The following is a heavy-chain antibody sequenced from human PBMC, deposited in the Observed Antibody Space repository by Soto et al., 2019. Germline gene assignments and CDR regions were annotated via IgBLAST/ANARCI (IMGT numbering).Heavy chain of an antibody. CDR2: IYYSGST. J-gene: IGHJ4*02. V-gene: IGHV4-39*01. CDR1: GGSISSSSYY. D-gene: IGHD3-22*01. Sequence: SETLSLTCTVSGGSISSSSYYWGWIRQPPGKGLEWIGSIYYSGSTYYNPSLKSRVTISVDTSKNQFSLKLSSVTASDTAVYYCARHTVYDSLDYWGQGALVTVSS. CDR3: ARHTVYDSLDY.